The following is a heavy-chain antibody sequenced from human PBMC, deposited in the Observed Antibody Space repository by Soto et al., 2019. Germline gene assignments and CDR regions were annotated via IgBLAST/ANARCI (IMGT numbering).Heavy chain of an antibody. J-gene: IGHJ4*02. V-gene: IGHV1-2*04. CDR2: INPNSGGT. CDR1: GYTFTGYY. Sequence: ASVKVSCKASGYTFTGYYMHWVRQAPGQGLEWMGWINPNSGGTNYAQKFQGWVTMTRDTSISTAYVELSRLRSDDTAVYYCARDRIAVAGTSGPTYDYWGQGTLVTVSS. D-gene: IGHD6-19*01. CDR3: ARDRIAVAGTSGPTYDY.